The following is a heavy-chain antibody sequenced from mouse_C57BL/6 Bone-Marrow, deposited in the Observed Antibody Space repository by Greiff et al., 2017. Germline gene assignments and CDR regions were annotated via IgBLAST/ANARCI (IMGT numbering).Heavy chain of an antibody. Sequence: VQLQQSGAELAKPGASVKLSCKASGYTFTRYWMHWVKQRPGQGLEWIGYINPSSGYPKYNQKFQDKATLTADKSASTAYMQLSSLTYEDSAVYYCASDTRGGWAYWGQGTLGTGSA. J-gene: IGHJ3*01. D-gene: IGHD1-1*02. CDR1: GYTFTRYW. CDR2: INPSSGYP. CDR3: ASDTRGGWAY. V-gene: IGHV1-7*01.